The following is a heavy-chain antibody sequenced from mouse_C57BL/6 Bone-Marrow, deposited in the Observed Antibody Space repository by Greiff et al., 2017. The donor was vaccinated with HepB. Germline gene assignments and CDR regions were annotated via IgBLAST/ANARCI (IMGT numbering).Heavy chain of an antibody. Sequence: QVQLKESGAELVRPGASVTLSCKASGYTFTDYEMHWVKQTPVHGLEWIGAIDPETGGTAYNQKFKGKAILTADKSSSTAYMELRSLTSEDSAVYYCTRRRITTVVAGDYWGQGTTLTVSS. J-gene: IGHJ2*01. CDR2: IDPETGGT. V-gene: IGHV1-15*01. CDR3: TRRRITTVVAGDY. CDR1: GYTFTDYE. D-gene: IGHD1-1*01.